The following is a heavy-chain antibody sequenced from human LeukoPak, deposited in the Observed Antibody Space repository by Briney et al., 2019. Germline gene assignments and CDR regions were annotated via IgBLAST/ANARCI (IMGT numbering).Heavy chain of an antibody. J-gene: IGHJ4*02. D-gene: IGHD2-2*01. CDR2: ISSSSSYI. CDR3: ARDQQGYCSSTSCLEDY. CDR1: GFTFSSYS. V-gene: IGHV3-21*01. Sequence: GGSLRLSCAASGFTFSSYSMNWVRQAPGKGLEWVSSISSSSSYIYYADSVKGRFTISRDNAKNSLYLQMNSLRAEDTAVYYCARDQQGYCSSTSCLEDYWGQGTLVTVSS.